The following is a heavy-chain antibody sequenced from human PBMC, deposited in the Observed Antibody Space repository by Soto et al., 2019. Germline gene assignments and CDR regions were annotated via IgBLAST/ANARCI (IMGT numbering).Heavy chain of an antibody. CDR3: AKVIAAAGTGYWFDP. V-gene: IGHV3-23*01. CDR1: GFTFSSYA. CDR2: ISGSGGST. D-gene: IGHD6-13*01. J-gene: IGHJ5*02. Sequence: EVQLLESGGGLVQPGGSLRLSCAASGFTFSSYAMSWVRQAPGKGLEWVSAISGSGGSTYYADSVKGRFTISRDNSKTTLYLQMNSLRAEYTAGYYCAKVIAAAGTGYWFDPWGQGTLVTVSS.